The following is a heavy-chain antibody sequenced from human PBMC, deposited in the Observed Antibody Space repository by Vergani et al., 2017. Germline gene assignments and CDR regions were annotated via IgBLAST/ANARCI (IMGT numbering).Heavy chain of an antibody. CDR3: AKDVGIAAAGRFDP. J-gene: IGHJ5*02. Sequence: EVQLLESGGGLVQPGGSLRLSCAASGFTFSSYAMSWVRQAPGKGLEWVSDISGSVDSTYYADSVKGRFTISRDNSKNTLYLQMNSLRAEDTAVYYCAKDVGIAAAGRFDPWGQGTLVTVSS. V-gene: IGHV3-23*01. CDR1: GFTFSSYA. CDR2: ISGSVDST. D-gene: IGHD6-13*01.